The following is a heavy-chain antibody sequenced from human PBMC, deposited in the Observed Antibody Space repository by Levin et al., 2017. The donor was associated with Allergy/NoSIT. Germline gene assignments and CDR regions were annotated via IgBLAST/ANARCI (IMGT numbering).Heavy chain of an antibody. CDR1: GYTFTGYY. CDR3: ARDREIVVVPAAMPGY. D-gene: IGHD2-2*01. Sequence: ASVKVSCKASGYTFTGYYMHWVRQAPGQGLEWMGWINPNSGGTNYAQKFQGRVTMTRDTSISTAYMELSRLRSDDTAVYYCARDREIVVVPAAMPGYWGQGTLVTVSS. J-gene: IGHJ4*02. CDR2: INPNSGGT. V-gene: IGHV1-2*02.